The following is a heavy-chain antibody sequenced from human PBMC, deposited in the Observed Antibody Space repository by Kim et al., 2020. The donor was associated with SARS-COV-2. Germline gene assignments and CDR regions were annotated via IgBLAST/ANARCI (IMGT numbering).Heavy chain of an antibody. Sequence: GSTYYADSEQGRFTISRGKSKNTLYLQMNSLRAEDTAVYYCSPPWRLLDYWGQGTLVTVSS. D-gene: IGHD6-25*01. J-gene: IGHJ4*02. CDR3: SPPWRLLDY. V-gene: IGHV3-23*01. CDR2: GST.